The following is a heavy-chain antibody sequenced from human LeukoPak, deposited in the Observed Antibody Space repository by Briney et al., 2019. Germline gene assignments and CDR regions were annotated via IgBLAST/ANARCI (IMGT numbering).Heavy chain of an antibody. V-gene: IGHV4-39*01. CDR3: ARLEPGGLLSPVY. Sequence: SETLSLTCTVSGGSIRSSYYYWGWIRQPPGKGLEWIGSIYDSGSTYYNPSLKSRVTISVDTSKNQFSLKLSSVTAADTAVYYCARLEPGGLLSPVYWGQGTLVTVSS. CDR2: IYDSGST. D-gene: IGHD2/OR15-2a*01. CDR1: GGSIRSSYYY. J-gene: IGHJ4*02.